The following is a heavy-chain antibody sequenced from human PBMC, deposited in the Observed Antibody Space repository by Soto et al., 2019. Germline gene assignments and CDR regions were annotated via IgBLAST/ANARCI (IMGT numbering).Heavy chain of an antibody. CDR1: GGTFRSYG. CDR3: ARSVDVGALYYGMDV. V-gene: IGHV1-69*06. CDR2: TVPSYGTA. J-gene: IGHJ6*02. D-gene: IGHD1-26*01. Sequence: ASVKVSCKASGGTFRSYGINWVRQAPGQGLEGMGGTVPSYGTANYAQKFQGRLTITADTSTSTAYMELSSLRYEDTAVYYCARSVDVGALYYGMDVWGQGTTVTVSS.